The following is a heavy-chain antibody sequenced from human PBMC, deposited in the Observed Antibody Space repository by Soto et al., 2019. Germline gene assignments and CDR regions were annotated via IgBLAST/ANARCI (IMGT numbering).Heavy chain of an antibody. CDR3: ATAPYSGVPAVTRFDY. CDR2: FDPEDGET. D-gene: IGHD2-2*01. J-gene: IGHJ4*02. Sequence: TSAKVACKASGYTFSSYGISWVRQAPGQGLEWMGGFDPEDGETIYAQKFQGRVTMTEDTSTDTAYMELSSLRSEDTAVYYCATAPYSGVPAVTRFDYWGQGTLVTVSS. CDR1: GYTFSSYG. V-gene: IGHV1-24*01.